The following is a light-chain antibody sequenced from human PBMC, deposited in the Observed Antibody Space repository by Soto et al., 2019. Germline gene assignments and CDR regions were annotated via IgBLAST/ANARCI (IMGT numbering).Light chain of an antibody. J-gene: IGKJ1*01. CDR2: GAS. CDR1: QSGTSSY. Sequence: EIVLAQSPGTLSLSPGERATLSGRASQSGTSSYLAWYQQKPGQAARLLIYGASRRAAGIPDRFSGSGSGTDFTLTISRLEPEAFPVYYCQQYGSSPRTFCQGTKV. V-gene: IGKV3-20*01. CDR3: QQYGSSPRT.